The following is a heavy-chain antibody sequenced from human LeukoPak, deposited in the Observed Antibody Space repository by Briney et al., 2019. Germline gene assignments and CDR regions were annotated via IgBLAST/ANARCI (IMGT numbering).Heavy chain of an antibody. V-gene: IGHV4-39*07. J-gene: IGHJ3*02. CDR3: ARGGRGAFDI. CDR1: GGSISSSSYY. CDR2: IYHSGST. Sequence: SETLSLTCTVSGGSISSSSYYWGWIRQPPGKGLEWIGSIYHSGSTYYNPSLKSRVTISVDRSKNQFSLKLSSVTAADTAVYYCARGGRGAFDIWGQGTMVTVSS.